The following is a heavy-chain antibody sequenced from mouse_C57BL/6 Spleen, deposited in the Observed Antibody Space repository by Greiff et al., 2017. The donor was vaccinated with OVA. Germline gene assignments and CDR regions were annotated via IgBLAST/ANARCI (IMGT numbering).Heavy chain of an antibody. CDR1: GFTFSSYA. CDR3: ARDTLDDYQVYAMDY. J-gene: IGHJ4*01. D-gene: IGHD2-4*01. CDR2: ISDGGSYT. V-gene: IGHV5-4*01. Sequence: EVQRVESGGGLVKPGGSLKLSCAASGFTFSSYAMSWVRQTPEKRLEWVATISDGGSYTYYPDNVKGRFTISRDNAKNNLYLQMSHLKSEDTAMYYCARDTLDDYQVYAMDYWGQGTSVTVSS.